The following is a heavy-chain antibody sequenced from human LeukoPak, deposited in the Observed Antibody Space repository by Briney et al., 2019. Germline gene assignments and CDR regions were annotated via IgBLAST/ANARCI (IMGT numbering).Heavy chain of an antibody. J-gene: IGHJ3*02. V-gene: IGHV1-69*13. CDR3: ASSRFGWNYRGAFDI. CDR2: IIPIFGTA. CDR1: GGTFSSYA. Sequence: ASVKVSCKASGGTFSSYAISWVRQAPGQGLEWMGGIIPIFGTANYAQKFQGRVTITADESTSTAYMELSSLRSEDTAVYYCASSRFGWNYRGAFDIWGQGTMVTVSS. D-gene: IGHD1-7*01.